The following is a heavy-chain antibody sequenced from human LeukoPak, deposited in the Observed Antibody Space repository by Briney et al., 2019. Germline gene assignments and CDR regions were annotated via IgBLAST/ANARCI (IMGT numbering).Heavy chain of an antibody. CDR1: GFTFSSYS. D-gene: IGHD5-18*01. CDR3: ARGQGGYGYLRYYYYMDV. Sequence: GSLRLSCAASGFTFSSYSMNWVRQAPGKGLEWIGEINHSGSTNYNPSLKSRVTISVDTSKNQFSLKLSSVTAADTAVYYCARGQGGYGYLRYYYYMDVWGKGTTVTASS. CDR2: INHSGST. V-gene: IGHV4-34*01. J-gene: IGHJ6*03.